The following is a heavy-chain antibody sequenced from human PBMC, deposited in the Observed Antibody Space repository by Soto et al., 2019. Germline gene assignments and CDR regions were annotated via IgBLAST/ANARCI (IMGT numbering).Heavy chain of an antibody. J-gene: IGHJ4*02. CDR1: GFTFSTYG. CDR2: ISSDGSEK. V-gene: IGHV3-30*18. CDR3: AKGAVTTSLYYFDY. Sequence: QVQLVESGGGVVQPGRSLRLSCAASGFTFSTYGVHWVRQAPGKGLEWVAVISSDGSEKYYAGSVKGRVSISRDNFKSTLYLQMDSLRAEDTAVYYCAKGAVTTSLYYFDYWGQGTLVTVSS. D-gene: IGHD4-17*01.